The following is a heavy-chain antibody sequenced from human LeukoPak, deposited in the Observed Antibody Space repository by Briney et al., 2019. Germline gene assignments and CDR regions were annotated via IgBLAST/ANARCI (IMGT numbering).Heavy chain of an antibody. J-gene: IGHJ4*02. CDR2: ISGSGGST. Sequence: PGGSLRLSCAASGFTFSSYAMSWVRQAPGKGLEWVSAISGSGGSTYYADSVEGRFTISRDNSKNTLYLQMNSLRAEDTAVYYCAKGPDIVVVPAAIWGQGTLVTVSS. CDR3: AKGPDIVVVPAAI. D-gene: IGHD2-2*01. V-gene: IGHV3-23*01. CDR1: GFTFSSYA.